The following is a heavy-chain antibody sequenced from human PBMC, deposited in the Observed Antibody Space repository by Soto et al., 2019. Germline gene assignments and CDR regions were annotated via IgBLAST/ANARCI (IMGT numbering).Heavy chain of an antibody. Sequence: PSETLSLTCTVSGGSISSYYWSWIRQPPGKGLEWIGYIYYSGSTNYNPSLKSRVTISVDTSKNQFSLKLSSVTAADTAVYYCARQYSGYDSYYYYYMDVWGKGTTVTVSS. CDR2: IYYSGST. D-gene: IGHD5-12*01. CDR1: GGSISSYY. V-gene: IGHV4-59*08. J-gene: IGHJ6*03. CDR3: ARQYSGYDSYYYYYMDV.